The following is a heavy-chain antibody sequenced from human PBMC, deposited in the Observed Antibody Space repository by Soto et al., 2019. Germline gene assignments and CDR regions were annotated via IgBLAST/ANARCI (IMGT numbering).Heavy chain of an antibody. D-gene: IGHD3-22*01. J-gene: IGHJ4*02. V-gene: IGHV1-69*01. CDR1: GGTFSSYA. CDR2: IIPIFGTA. CDR3: ARHKKYDSSGDYRYYFDY. Sequence: QVQLVQSGAEVKKPGSSVKVSCKASGGTFSSYAISWVRQAPGQGLEWMGGIIPIFGTANYAQKFQGRVTITADESTSTAYRELSSLRSEDTAVYYCARHKKYDSSGDYRYYFDYWGQGTLVTVSS.